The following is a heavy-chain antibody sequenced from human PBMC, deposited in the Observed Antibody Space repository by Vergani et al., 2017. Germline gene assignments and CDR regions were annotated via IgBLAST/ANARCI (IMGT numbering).Heavy chain of an antibody. CDR3: ARAASKVVVPAAMYNWFDP. J-gene: IGHJ5*02. Sequence: QVQLVQSGAEVKKPGSSVKVSCKASGGTFSSYAISWVRQAPGQGLEWMGGISPIFGVPDYAQKFQGRVTITADEPTSTAYMELSSLRSEDTAVYYCARAASKVVVPAAMYNWFDPWGQGTLVTVSS. CDR2: ISPIFGVP. D-gene: IGHD2-2*01. CDR1: GGTFSSYA. V-gene: IGHV1-69*12.